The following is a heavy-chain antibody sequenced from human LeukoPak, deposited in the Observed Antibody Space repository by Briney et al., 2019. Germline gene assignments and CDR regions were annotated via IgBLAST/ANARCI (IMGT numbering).Heavy chain of an antibody. CDR1: GFTFSNAW. J-gene: IGHJ4*02. V-gene: IGHV3-15*01. CDR2: IKSKTDGGTT. Sequence: GGSLRLSCAASGFTFSNAWMSWVRQAPGKGLEWVGRIKSKTDGGTTDYAAPVKGRFTISRDDSKNTLYLQMNSLKTEDTAVYYCTTDNYYDSSGYSPGVYYFDYWGQGTLVTVSS. CDR3: TTDNYYDSSGYSPGVYYFDY. D-gene: IGHD3-22*01.